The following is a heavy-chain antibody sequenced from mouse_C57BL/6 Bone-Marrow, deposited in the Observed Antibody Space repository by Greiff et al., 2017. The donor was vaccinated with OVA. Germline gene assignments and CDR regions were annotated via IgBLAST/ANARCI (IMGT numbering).Heavy chain of an antibody. V-gene: IGHV1-64*01. D-gene: IGHD2-4*01. CDR1: GYTFTSYW. Sequence: VQLQQSGAELVKPGASVKLSCKASGYTFTSYWMHWVKKRPGQGLEWIGMIHPNSGSTNYKEKFKSKATLTVDKSSSTAYMQRSSLTSEDSAVYYCARRDYDFYYYAMDYWGQGTSVTVSS. J-gene: IGHJ4*01. CDR2: IHPNSGST. CDR3: ARRDYDFYYYAMDY.